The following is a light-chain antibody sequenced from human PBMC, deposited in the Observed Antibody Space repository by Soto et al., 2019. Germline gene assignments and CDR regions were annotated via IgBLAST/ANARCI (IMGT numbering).Light chain of an antibody. Sequence: EIVLTQSPGTLSLSPGEIATRSCPASQRVSSGSLAWYQQKPGQAPRLLIYGASSRATGIPDTFSGSGSGTDFTLTISRLEPEDFAVYYCQQYGSSPPMYTFGQGTKLEIK. V-gene: IGKV3-20*01. CDR1: QRVSSGS. J-gene: IGKJ2*01. CDR2: GAS. CDR3: QQYGSSPPMYT.